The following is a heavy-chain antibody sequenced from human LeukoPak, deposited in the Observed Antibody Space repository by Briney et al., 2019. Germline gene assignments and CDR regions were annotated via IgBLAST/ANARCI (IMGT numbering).Heavy chain of an antibody. Sequence: GASVKVSCKASGYTFTGYYMHWVRQAPGQGLEWMGWINPNSGGTNYAQKFQGRVTMTSDTSISTAYMELSRLRSDDTAVYYCARGLSPPYYDSSGYYFPFDAFDIWGQGTMVTVSS. CDR3: ARGLSPPYYDSSGYYFPFDAFDI. CDR1: GYTFTGYY. CDR2: INPNSGGT. V-gene: IGHV1-2*02. D-gene: IGHD3-22*01. J-gene: IGHJ3*02.